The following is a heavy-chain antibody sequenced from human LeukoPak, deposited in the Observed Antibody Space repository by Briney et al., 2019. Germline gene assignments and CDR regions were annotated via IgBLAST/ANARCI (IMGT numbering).Heavy chain of an antibody. J-gene: IGHJ4*02. Sequence: SETLSLTCTVSGGSISGYYWSWIRQPPGKGLEWIGYIYYSGSTNYNPSLKSRVTISVDTSKNQFSLKLSSVTAADTAVYYCARGGGYYYFDYWGQGTLVTVSS. CDR3: ARGGGYYYFDY. CDR1: GGSISGYY. D-gene: IGHD2-21*01. V-gene: IGHV4-59*01. CDR2: IYYSGST.